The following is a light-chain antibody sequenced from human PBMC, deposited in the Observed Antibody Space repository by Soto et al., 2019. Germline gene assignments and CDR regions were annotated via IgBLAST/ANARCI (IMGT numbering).Light chain of an antibody. Sequence: AIRMTQSPSSLSASTGDRVTITCRASQGISSYLAWYQQKPAKAPKLMIYAAYTVQIGDPSTFSGSGSGTEFTLTVSCLQSEDFATYYCQQYYRYTQTFGLGTKVEIK. CDR2: AAY. J-gene: IGKJ1*01. CDR3: QQYYRYTQT. V-gene: IGKV1-8*01. CDR1: QGISSY.